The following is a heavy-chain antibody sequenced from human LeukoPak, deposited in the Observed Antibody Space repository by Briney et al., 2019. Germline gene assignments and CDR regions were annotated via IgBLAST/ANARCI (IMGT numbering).Heavy chain of an antibody. CDR3: ARVRYCSGGSCPSWFDP. V-gene: IGHV3-64*01. Sequence: GGSLRLSCAASGFTFSRFAMHWVRQAPGKGLEYVSAISSSGGSTYYANSVKGRFTISRDNSKNTLYLQMGTLRAEDTAVYYCARVRYCSGGSCPSWFDPWGQGTLVTVSS. CDR1: GFTFSRFA. J-gene: IGHJ5*02. CDR2: ISSSGGST. D-gene: IGHD2-15*01.